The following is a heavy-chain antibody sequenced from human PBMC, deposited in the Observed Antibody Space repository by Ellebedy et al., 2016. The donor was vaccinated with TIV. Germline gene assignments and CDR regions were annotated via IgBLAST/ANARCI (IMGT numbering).Heavy chain of an antibody. V-gene: IGHV3-21*01. J-gene: IGHJ4*02. CDR2: ISGTSAYA. CDR1: GFTFSSYA. Sequence: GESLKISCAASGFTFSSYAMSWVRQAPGRGLEWVSSISGTSAYAGYGDSVKGRFTVSRDNAKNSLYLQMNSLSSEDTAVYYCARIFNSYFLDYWGQGTLVTVSS. D-gene: IGHD2/OR15-2a*01. CDR3: ARIFNSYFLDY.